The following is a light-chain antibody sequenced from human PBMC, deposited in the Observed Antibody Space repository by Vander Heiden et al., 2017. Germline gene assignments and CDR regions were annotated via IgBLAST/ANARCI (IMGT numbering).Light chain of an antibody. J-gene: IGKJ4*01. CDR2: AAS. CDR3: RQRDSTPLT. V-gene: IGKV1-39*01. Sequence: DIQMTQSPSSLSASVGDRVTITCRASQSISSYLNWYQQKPGKAPKLLIYAASSLLSGVPSRFSGSGSGTDFTLTIIRLLPEDFATYYCRQRDSTPLTFGGGTKVEIK. CDR1: QSISSY.